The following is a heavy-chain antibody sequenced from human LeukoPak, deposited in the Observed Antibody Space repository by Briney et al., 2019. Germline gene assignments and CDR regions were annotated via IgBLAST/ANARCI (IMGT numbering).Heavy chain of an antibody. Sequence: TSETLSLTCTVSGGSISSSSYYWGWIRQPPGKGLEWIGSIYYSGSTYYNPSLKSRVTISVDTSKNQFSLKLSSVTAADTAVYYCARQGRDGCKVYYMDVWGKGTTVTVSS. CDR3: ARQGRDGCKVYYMDV. CDR2: IYYSGST. CDR1: GGSISSSSYY. D-gene: IGHD5-24*01. V-gene: IGHV4-39*01. J-gene: IGHJ6*03.